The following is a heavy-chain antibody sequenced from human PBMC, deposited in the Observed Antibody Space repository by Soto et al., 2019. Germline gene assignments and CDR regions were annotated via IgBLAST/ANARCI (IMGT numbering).Heavy chain of an antibody. J-gene: IGHJ5*02. CDR2: IYHSGST. D-gene: IGHD3-16*02. CDR3: ARSAGSFGGGSYLGA. Sequence: PSETLSLTCAVSGGSISSSNWWSWVRQPPGKGLEWIGEIYHSGSTNYNPSLKSRVTISVDKSKNQFSLKLSSVTAADTAVYYCARSAGSFGGGSYLGAWGQGTQVTVSS. V-gene: IGHV4-4*02. CDR1: GGSISSSNW.